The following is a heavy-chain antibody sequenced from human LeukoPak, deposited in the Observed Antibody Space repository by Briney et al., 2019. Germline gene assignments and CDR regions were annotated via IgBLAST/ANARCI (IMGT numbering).Heavy chain of an antibody. CDR1: GFTFSNYW. V-gene: IGHV3-7*01. D-gene: IGHD6-13*01. J-gene: IGHJ2*01. Sequence: GGSLRLSCAASGFTFSNYWMTWVRQAPGKGLEWVANINQDGSEKHYVDSVKGRFTISRDNAKNSLSLQMNSLRAEDTAVYYCATRSSSWYGWYFDLWGRGTLVTVSS. CDR2: INQDGSEK. CDR3: ATRSSSWYGWYFDL.